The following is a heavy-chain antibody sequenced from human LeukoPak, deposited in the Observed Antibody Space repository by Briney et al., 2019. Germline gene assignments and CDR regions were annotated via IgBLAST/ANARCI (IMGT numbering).Heavy chain of an antibody. CDR1: GGSISSGGYY. J-gene: IGHJ5*02. CDR2: INHSGST. Sequence: PSETLSLTCTVSGGSISSGGYYWSWIRQPPGKGLEWIGEINHSGSTNYNPSLKSRVTISVDTSKNQFSLKLSSVTAADTAVYYCARGSIAAAGTRGRNWFDPWGQGTLVTVSS. D-gene: IGHD6-13*01. CDR3: ARGSIAAAGTRGRNWFDP. V-gene: IGHV4-39*07.